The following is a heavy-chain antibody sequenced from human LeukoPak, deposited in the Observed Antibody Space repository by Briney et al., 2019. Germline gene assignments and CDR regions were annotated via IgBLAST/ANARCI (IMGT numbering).Heavy chain of an antibody. J-gene: IGHJ2*01. CDR1: GYSFTGYW. V-gene: IGHV5-51*01. CDR3: ARLRGSSLSYWYFDL. CDR2: VYPGNSDT. Sequence: GESLKISCKGSGYSFTGYWIGWVRQMPGKGLEWMGIVYPGNSDTRFSPSFQGQVTISDDKSISTAYLQWSSLKASDTAMYYCARLRGSSLSYWYFDLWGRGTLVTVSS. D-gene: IGHD6-13*01.